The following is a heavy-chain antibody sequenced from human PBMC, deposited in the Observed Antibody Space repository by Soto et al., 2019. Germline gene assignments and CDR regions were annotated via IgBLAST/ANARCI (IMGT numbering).Heavy chain of an antibody. CDR1: GYTFTSYA. V-gene: IGHV1-3*01. CDR3: ARDRGTAMVTFDY. Sequence: QVQLVQSGAEVKKPGASVKVSCKASGYTFTSYAMHWVRQAPGQRLEWMGWINAGNGNTKYSQKFQGRVTITRDTSASTAYMGLSSLRSEDTAVYYCARDRGTAMVTFDYWGQGTLVTVSS. J-gene: IGHJ4*02. CDR2: INAGNGNT. D-gene: IGHD5-18*01.